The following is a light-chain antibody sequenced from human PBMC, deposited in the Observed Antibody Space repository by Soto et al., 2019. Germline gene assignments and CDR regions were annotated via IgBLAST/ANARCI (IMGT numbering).Light chain of an antibody. CDR1: QTVSRN. CDR2: DIS. CDR3: LHRNNWPPRFT. J-gene: IGKJ3*01. V-gene: IGKV3-15*01. Sequence: EVVMTQSPATLSVSPGERATLSCRASQTVSRNLAWYQQRPGQAPRLLIYDISNRATGVPARFSGSGSGTDFTLTISGLETEDFAVYFCLHRNNWPPRFTFGPGTTVEVK.